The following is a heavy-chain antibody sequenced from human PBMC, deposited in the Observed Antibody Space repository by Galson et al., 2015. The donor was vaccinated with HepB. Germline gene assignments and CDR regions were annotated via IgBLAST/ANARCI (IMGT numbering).Heavy chain of an antibody. CDR1: GYSFPNYW. J-gene: IGHJ6*02. CDR2: IYPDDSDT. Sequence: QSGAEVKKPGESLNISCKGSGYSFPNYWINWVRQRPGKGLEWMGIIYPDDSDTRYSPSFQGQVTISVDKSINTAYLQWSTLKASDTAMYYCSRRNIVGDQYHGMDVWGQGTTVTVSS. D-gene: IGHD2-21*01. CDR3: SRRNIVGDQYHGMDV. V-gene: IGHV5-51*01.